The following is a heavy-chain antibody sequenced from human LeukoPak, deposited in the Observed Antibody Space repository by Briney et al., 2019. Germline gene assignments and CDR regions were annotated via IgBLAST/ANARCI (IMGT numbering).Heavy chain of an antibody. CDR2: LSHDGFND. CDR3: ARDGSYYGSGTYSRYFFDY. CDR1: GFTLSSYN. J-gene: IGHJ4*02. D-gene: IGHD3-10*01. V-gene: IGHV3-30*14. Sequence: PGRSLRLSCAASGFTLSSYNLHWVRQAPGKGLEWLAVLSHDGFNDYYADSVKGRFTISRDNSKKTMSLQMNSLRAEDTAVYYCARDGSYYGSGTYSRYFFDYWGQGTVVTVSS.